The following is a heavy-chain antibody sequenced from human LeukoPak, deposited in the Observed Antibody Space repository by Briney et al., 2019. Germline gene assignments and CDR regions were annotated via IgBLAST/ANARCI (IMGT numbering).Heavy chain of an antibody. CDR3: ANGRYASSPFDY. CDR1: GFTLSSYA. Sequence: GRSLRLSCAASGFTLSSYAMHWVRQAPGKGLGWVAVITYDGTNTYYADSVKGRFTISRDNSRNTLYLQMNNLKTEDTALYYCANGRYASSPFDYWGQGTLVTVSS. D-gene: IGHD6-13*01. J-gene: IGHJ4*02. CDR2: ITYDGTNT. V-gene: IGHV3-30*04.